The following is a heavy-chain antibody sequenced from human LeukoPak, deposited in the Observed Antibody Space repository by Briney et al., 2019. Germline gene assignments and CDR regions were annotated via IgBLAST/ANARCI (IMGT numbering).Heavy chain of an antibody. CDR3: ARGLTYYYGSGTYFDY. V-gene: IGHV4-59*01. CDR2: IYYRGRT. Sequence: PSETLSLTCTVPGGSISSYYWSCVRQPPGKGLGWIGYIYYRGRTNYNPSLKSQVTISVDTSKNQSSLKLSSVTAADTAVYYCARGLTYYYGSGTYFDYWGQGTLGTVSS. D-gene: IGHD3-10*01. J-gene: IGHJ4*02. CDR1: GGSISSYY.